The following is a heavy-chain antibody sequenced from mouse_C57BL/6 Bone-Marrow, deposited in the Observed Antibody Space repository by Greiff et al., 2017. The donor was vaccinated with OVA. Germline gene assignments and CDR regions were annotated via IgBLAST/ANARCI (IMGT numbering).Heavy chain of an antibody. Sequence: EVKLVESGGDLVKPGGSLKLSCAASGFTFSSYGMSWVRQTPDKRLEWVATISSGGSYTYYPDSVKGRFTISRDNAKNTLYLQMSSLKSEDTAMYYCARHKGYGSPWYFDVWGTGTTVTVSS. CDR2: ISSGGSYT. CDR1: GFTFSSYG. J-gene: IGHJ1*03. V-gene: IGHV5-6*01. D-gene: IGHD1-1*01. CDR3: ARHKGYGSPWYFDV.